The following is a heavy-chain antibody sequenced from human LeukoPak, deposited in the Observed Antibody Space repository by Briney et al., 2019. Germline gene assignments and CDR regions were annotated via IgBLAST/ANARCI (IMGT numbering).Heavy chain of an antibody. J-gene: IGHJ5*02. CDR2: IIPIFGTA. V-gene: IGHV1-69*06. CDR1: GGTFSSYA. CDR3: ARGRSSERLGELLPINWFDP. D-gene: IGHD3-10*01. Sequence: GASVKVSCKASGGTFSSYAISWVRQAPGQGLEWMGGIIPIFGTANYAQKFQGRVTIAADKSTSTAYMELSSLRSEDTAVYYCARGRSSERLGELLPINWFDPWGQGTLVTVSS.